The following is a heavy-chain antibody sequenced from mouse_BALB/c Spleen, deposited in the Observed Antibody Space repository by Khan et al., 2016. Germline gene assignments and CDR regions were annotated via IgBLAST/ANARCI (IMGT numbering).Heavy chain of an antibody. CDR1: VYTFTSYW. J-gene: IGHJ2*01. CDR2: IDPSDSYT. Sequence: QVQLKQSGAELVKPGASVKMSCKASVYTFTSYWMHWVKQRPGQGLEWIGVIDPSDSYTSYNQKFKGKATLTVDTSSSTAYMQLSSLTSEDSAVYYCTSLDYWGQGTTLTVSS. CDR3: TSLDY. V-gene: IGHV1S127*01.